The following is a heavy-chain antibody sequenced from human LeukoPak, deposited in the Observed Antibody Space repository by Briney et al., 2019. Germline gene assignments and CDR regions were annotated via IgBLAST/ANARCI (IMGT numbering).Heavy chain of an antibody. CDR1: GGSISSSSYY. V-gene: IGHV4-39*01. CDR2: IYYSGST. Sequence: SETLSLTCTVSGGSISSSSYYWGWIRQPPGKGLEWIGSIYYSGSTYYNPSLKSRFTISVDTSKNQFSLKLSSVTAADTAVYYCARLQGDYLYYFDYWGQGTLVTVSS. CDR3: ARLQGDYLYYFDY. D-gene: IGHD4-17*01. J-gene: IGHJ4*02.